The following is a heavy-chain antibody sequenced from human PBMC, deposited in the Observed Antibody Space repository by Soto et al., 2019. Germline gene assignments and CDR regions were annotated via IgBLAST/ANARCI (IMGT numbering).Heavy chain of an antibody. J-gene: IGHJ4*02. V-gene: IGHV3-73*02. CDR2: IRNKANSYAT. CDR1: GFTFSGSP. D-gene: IGHD6-19*01. CDR3: TKSADSAGWGVDF. Sequence: EVQLVESGGGLVQPGGSLKLSCAASGFTFSGSPMHWVRQASGKGLEWVGRIRNKANSYATAYAASVKGRFTISRDDSKNTAYLQMNSLSDEDTAVYYCTKSADSAGWGVDFWGQGTLVTVSS.